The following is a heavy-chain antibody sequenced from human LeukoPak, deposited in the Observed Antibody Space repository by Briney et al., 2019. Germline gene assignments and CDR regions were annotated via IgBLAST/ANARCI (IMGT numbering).Heavy chain of an antibody. CDR1: GYTFTGYH. CDR2: INSNTGGT. J-gene: IGHJ4*02. D-gene: IGHD1-26*01. V-gene: IGHV1-2*02. Sequence: ASVKVSCKASGYTFTGYHMHWVRQAPGQGLEWMGCINSNTGGTQYAQNFQGRVTMSRDTSVSTVYMELSRLRSDDTAVYYCARDDSESDLNSFDYWGQGTLVTVSS. CDR3: ARDDSESDLNSFDY.